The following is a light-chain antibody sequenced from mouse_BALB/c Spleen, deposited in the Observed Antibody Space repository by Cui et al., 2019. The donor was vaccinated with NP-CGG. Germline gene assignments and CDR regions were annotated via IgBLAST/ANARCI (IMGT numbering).Light chain of an antibody. CDR1: TGAVTTSNY. J-gene: IGLJ1*01. CDR2: GTN. Sequence: QAVMTQESQLTTSPGETVTLTCRSSTGAVTTSNYANWVQEKPDHLFTGLIGGTNNRAPGVPVRFSGFLIEDKAALTITGAQTEDEAIYFCALWYSNHWVFGGGTKLTVL. V-gene: IGLV1*01. CDR3: ALWYSNHWV.